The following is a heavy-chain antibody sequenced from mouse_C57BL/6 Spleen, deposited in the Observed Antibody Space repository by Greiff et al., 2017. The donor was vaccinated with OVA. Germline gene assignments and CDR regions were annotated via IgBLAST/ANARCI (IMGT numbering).Heavy chain of an antibody. D-gene: IGHD2-3*01. J-gene: IGHJ4*01. CDR1: GFNIKNTY. Sequence: EVQLQQSVAELVRPGASVKLSCTASGFNIKNTYMHWVKQRPEQGLEWIGRIDPANGNTKYAPKFQGKATITADTSSNTAYLQLSSLTSEDTAIYYCARRSLIYDGYYYYAMDYWGQGTSVTVSS. V-gene: IGHV14-3*01. CDR2: IDPANGNT. CDR3: ARRSLIYDGYYYYAMDY.